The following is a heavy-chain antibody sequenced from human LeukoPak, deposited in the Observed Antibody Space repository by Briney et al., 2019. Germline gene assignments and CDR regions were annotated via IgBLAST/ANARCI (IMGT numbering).Heavy chain of an antibody. J-gene: IGHJ4*02. V-gene: IGHV4-59*01. D-gene: IGHD1-26*01. Sequence: KPSETLSLTCTVSGDSISSYYWSWIRQPPGKGLEWIGSIYYRGITSYNPSLKSRVIISVQTSRNQFSLRLSFVTAADTAVYYCARDQSGSYIFDYWGQGTLVTVSS. CDR1: GDSISSYY. CDR3: ARDQSGSYIFDY. CDR2: IYYRGIT.